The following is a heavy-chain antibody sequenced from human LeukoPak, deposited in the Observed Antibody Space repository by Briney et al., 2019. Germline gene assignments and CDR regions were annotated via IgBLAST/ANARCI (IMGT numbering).Heavy chain of an antibody. CDR3: ARGVRFLEWLFLDY. CDR1: GGSISSYY. CDR2: IYYSGST. V-gene: IGHV4-59*01. D-gene: IGHD3-3*01. Sequence: SETLSLTCTVSGGSISSYYWSWIRQPPGKGLEWIGYIYYSGSTNYNPSLKSRVTISVDTSKNQFSLKLSSVTAADTAVYYCARGVRFLEWLFLDYWGQGTLVTVSS. J-gene: IGHJ4*02.